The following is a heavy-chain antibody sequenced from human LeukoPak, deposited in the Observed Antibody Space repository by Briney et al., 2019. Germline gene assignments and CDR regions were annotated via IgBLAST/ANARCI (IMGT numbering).Heavy chain of an antibody. CDR3: AKQLGYCSDGSCYFPY. CDR2: IEGDGNRI. CDR1: GFTLSAYW. V-gene: IGHV3-74*01. J-gene: IGHJ4*02. Sequence: QTGGSLRLSCAASGFTLSAYWMHWVRQAPGKGLMWVSRIEGDGNRITYADSVKGRFTISRDNSKSTLCLQMNSLRAEDTAVYYCAKQLGYCSDGSCYFPYWGQGTLVTVSS. D-gene: IGHD2-15*01.